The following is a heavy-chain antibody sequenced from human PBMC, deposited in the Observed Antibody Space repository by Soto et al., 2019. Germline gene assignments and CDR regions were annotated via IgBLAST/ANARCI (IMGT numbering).Heavy chain of an antibody. V-gene: IGHV4-59*01. CDR3: ARDVSPTY. J-gene: IGHJ4*02. CDR2: IYYSGSP. CDR1: GDPISPYY. Sequence: SETLSLTCIVSGDPISPYYWTWIRQPPGKGLEWIGHIYYSGSPNYNPSLKSRVTISVDTSKSQFSLKLSSVTAADTAVYYCARDVSPTYWGQGMLVTVSS.